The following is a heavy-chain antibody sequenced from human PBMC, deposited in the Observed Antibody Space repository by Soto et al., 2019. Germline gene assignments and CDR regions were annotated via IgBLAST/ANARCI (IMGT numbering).Heavy chain of an antibody. J-gene: IGHJ3*02. Sequence: QVLLQESGPGLVKPSETLSLTCTVSGGSISSYFLNWIRQAPGKGLEWIGYMYFNESTNYNPALKSRVTISLDTSKSLFSLKLTSVTAADTAVYYCARDHKEAFDIWGQGTLVTVSS. V-gene: IGHV4-59*01. CDR2: MYFNEST. CDR1: GGSISSYF. CDR3: ARDHKEAFDI.